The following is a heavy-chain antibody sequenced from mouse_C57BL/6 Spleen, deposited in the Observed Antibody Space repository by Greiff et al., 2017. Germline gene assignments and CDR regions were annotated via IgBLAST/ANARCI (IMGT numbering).Heavy chain of an antibody. D-gene: IGHD1-1*01. CDR2: ISSGSSTI. Sequence: DVMLVESGGGLVKPGGSLKLSCAASGFTFSDYGMHWVRQAPEKGLEWVAYISSGSSTIYYADTVKGRFTISRDNAKNTLFLQMTSLRSEDTAMYYCARDYGSRYYAMDYWGQGTSVTVSS. CDR3: ARDYGSRYYAMDY. J-gene: IGHJ4*01. V-gene: IGHV5-17*01. CDR1: GFTFSDYG.